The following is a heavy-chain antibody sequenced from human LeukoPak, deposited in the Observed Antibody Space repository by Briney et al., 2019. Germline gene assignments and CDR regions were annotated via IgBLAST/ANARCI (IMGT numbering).Heavy chain of an antibody. CDR1: GGSFSGYY. V-gene: IGHV4-34*01. Sequence: PSETLSLTCAVYGGSFSGYYWYWIRQPLRKGLERMGEINLCGSTNYNPSLKSRVPISFDTSKNQFSLKLSSVTAADTAVYYCARVVPTVNSPRDYFDYWGQGTLVTVSS. CDR2: INLCGST. J-gene: IGHJ4*02. CDR3: ARVVPTVNSPRDYFDY. D-gene: IGHD4-11*01.